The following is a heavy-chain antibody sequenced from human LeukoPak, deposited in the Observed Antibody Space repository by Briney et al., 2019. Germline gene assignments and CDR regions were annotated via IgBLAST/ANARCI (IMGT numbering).Heavy chain of an antibody. V-gene: IGHV4-39*01. D-gene: IGHD2-21*02. J-gene: IGHJ3*02. CDR2: IYYSGST. Sequence: SETLSLTCTVSGGSISSSSYYWGWIRQPPGKGLEWIGTIYYSGSTYYNPSLKSRVTISVDTSKNQFSLKLSSVTAADTAVYYCARLNRGAYCGGDCSDAFDIWGQGTMVTVSS. CDR1: GGSISSSSYY. CDR3: ARLNRGAYCGGDCSDAFDI.